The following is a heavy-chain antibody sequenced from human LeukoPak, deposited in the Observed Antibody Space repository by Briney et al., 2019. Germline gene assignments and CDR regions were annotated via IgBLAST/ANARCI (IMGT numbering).Heavy chain of an antibody. J-gene: IGHJ4*02. D-gene: IGHD2-2*01. CDR3: ARVLVVPAAFDY. Sequence: PSETLSLTCTVSGGSISSGDYYWSWIRQPPGQGLEWVGYIYYSGSTYYNPSLKRRVNISVDTSKIQFSLKLSSVTAADTAVYYCARVLVVPAAFDYWGQGTLVTVSS. CDR2: IYYSGST. CDR1: GGSISSGDYY. V-gene: IGHV4-30-4*01.